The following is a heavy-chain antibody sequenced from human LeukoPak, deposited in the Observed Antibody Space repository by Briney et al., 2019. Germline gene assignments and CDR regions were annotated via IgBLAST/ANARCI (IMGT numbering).Heavy chain of an antibody. CDR2: ISSSSSPI. D-gene: IGHD4-11*01. J-gene: IGHJ4*02. Sequence: GGSLRLSCVVSGLTFSSYSMNWVRQAPGKGLEWVSYISSSSSPIYDSDSVKGRFTISRDNSRNTLYLQMNSLRPEDTAVYYCASLTGYYFDYWGQGSLVTVSS. CDR3: ASLTGYYFDY. V-gene: IGHV3-48*01. CDR1: GLTFSSYS.